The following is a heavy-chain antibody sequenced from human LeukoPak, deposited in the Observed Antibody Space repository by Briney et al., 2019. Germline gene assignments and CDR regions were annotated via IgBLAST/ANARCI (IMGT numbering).Heavy chain of an antibody. CDR2: IYSGGST. J-gene: IGHJ4*02. CDR3: ARTIPQDYDSSGYPHFDY. V-gene: IGHV3-66*02. CDR1: GFTVSSNY. Sequence: GGSLRLSCAASGFTVSSNYMSWVRQAPGKGLEWVSVIYSGGSTYYADSVKGRFTISRDNSKNTLYLQMNSLRAEDTAVYNCARTIPQDYDSSGYPHFDYWGQGTLVTVSS. D-gene: IGHD3-22*01.